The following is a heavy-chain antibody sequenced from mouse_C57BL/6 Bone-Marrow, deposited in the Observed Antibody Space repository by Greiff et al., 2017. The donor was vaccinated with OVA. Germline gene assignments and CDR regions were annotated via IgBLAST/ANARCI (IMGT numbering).Heavy chain of an antibody. Sequence: VKLQQSGAELARPGASVKMSCKASGYTFTSYTMHWVKQRPGQGLEWIGYITPSSGYTKYNQKFKDKATLTADKSSSTAYMQLSSLTSEDSAVYYCARTAWFAYWGQGTLVTVSA. J-gene: IGHJ3*01. CDR2: ITPSSGYT. CDR1: GYTFTSYT. V-gene: IGHV1-4*01. CDR3: ARTAWFAY.